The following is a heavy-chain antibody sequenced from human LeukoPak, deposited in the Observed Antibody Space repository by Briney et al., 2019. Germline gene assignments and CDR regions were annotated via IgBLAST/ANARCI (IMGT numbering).Heavy chain of an antibody. CDR1: GFTVSSNS. CDR3: ARDKANYYDSSGLLDY. CDR2: IYSDNT. D-gene: IGHD3-22*01. Sequence: GGSLRLSCTVSGFTVSSNSMSWVRQAPGKGLEWVSFIYSDNTHYSDSVKGRFTISRDNSKNTLYLQMNSLRAEDTAVYYCARDKANYYDSSGLLDYWGQGTLVTVSS. V-gene: IGHV3-53*01. J-gene: IGHJ4*02.